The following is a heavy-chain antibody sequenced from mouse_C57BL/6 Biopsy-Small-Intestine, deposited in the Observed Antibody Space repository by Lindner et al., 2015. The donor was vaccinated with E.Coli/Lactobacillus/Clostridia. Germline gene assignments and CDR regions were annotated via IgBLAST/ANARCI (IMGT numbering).Heavy chain of an antibody. D-gene: IGHD2-10*01. J-gene: IGHJ2*01. V-gene: IGHV1-42*01. CDR3: GRSYYDNLDY. CDR2: INPTTGGT. Sequence: VQLQESGPELVKFGASVKTSCKASGYSFTGYYMNWVKQSPEKSLEWIGEINPTTGGTTYNQKFKAKATLTVDKSSSTAYMQLKSLTSEDSAVYYCGRSYYDNLDYWGQGTTLTVSS. CDR1: GYSFTGYY.